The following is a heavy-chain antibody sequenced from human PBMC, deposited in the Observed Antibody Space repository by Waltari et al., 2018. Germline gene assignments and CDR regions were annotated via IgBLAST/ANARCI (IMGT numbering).Heavy chain of an antibody. CDR3: AKVADYMDV. CDR1: GITLISFG. CDR2: IRYDGSNK. V-gene: IGHV3-30*02. Sequence: QVQLVESGGGVVQPGGSMGLPCAASGITLISFGIHWVRQAPGKGLEWVAFIRYDGSNKYYADSVKGRFTISRDNSKNTLYLQMNSLRAEDTAVYYYAKVADYMDVWGKGTTVTVSS. J-gene: IGHJ6*03. D-gene: IGHD6-13*01.